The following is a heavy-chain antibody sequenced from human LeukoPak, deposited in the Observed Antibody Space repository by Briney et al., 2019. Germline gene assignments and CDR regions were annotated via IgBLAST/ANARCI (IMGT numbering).Heavy chain of an antibody. CDR1: GGSISSYY. Sequence: SETLSLTCTVSGGSISSYYWSWIRQPPGKGPEWIGYIYYSGSTNYNPSLKSRVTISVDTSKNQFSLKLSSVTAADTAVYYCARLGRIYYYYYGMDVWGQGTTVTVSS. J-gene: IGHJ6*02. CDR2: IYYSGST. V-gene: IGHV4-59*08. CDR3: ARLGRIYYYYYGMDV.